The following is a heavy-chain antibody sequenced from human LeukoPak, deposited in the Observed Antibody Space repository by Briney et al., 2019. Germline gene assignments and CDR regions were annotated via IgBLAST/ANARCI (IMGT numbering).Heavy chain of an antibody. D-gene: IGHD6-13*01. V-gene: IGHV4-59*01. CDR1: GGSISSYY. J-gene: IGHJ4*02. Sequence: SETLSLTCTVSGGSISSYYWSWIRQPPGKGLEWIAYIYYSGSTNYNPSLKSRVTISVDTSKNQFSLKLSSVTAADTAVYYCAREESYGSSWYVPYFDYWGQGTLVTVSS. CDR2: IYYSGST. CDR3: AREESYGSSWYVPYFDY.